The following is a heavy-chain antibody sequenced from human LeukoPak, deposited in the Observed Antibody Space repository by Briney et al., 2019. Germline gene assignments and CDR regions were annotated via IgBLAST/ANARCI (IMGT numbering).Heavy chain of an antibody. D-gene: IGHD5-18*01. CDR3: AKDIAQGYTFGSIEQDY. Sequence: GGSLRLSCAVSGLTFSRYAMSWVRQAPGKGLEWVSAISESGSGTYYADSVKGRFTISRDNSKDTLSLQMNSLRAEDTAVYYCAKDIAQGYTFGSIEQDYWGQGTLVTVSS. J-gene: IGHJ4*02. CDR1: GLTFSRYA. CDR2: ISESGSGT. V-gene: IGHV3-23*01.